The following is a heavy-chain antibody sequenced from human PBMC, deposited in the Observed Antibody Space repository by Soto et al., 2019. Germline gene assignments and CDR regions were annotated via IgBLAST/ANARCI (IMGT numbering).Heavy chain of an antibody. J-gene: IGHJ4*02. V-gene: IGHV3-9*01. D-gene: IGHD3-10*01. CDR2: ISWNSGSI. CDR3: AKGAMVRGVITYFDY. Sequence: PGGSLRLSCAASGFTFDDYAMHWVRQAPGKGLEWVSGISWNSGSIGYADSVKGRFTISRDNAKNSLYLQMNSLRAEDTALYYCAKGAMVRGVITYFDYWGQGTLVTVSS. CDR1: GFTFDDYA.